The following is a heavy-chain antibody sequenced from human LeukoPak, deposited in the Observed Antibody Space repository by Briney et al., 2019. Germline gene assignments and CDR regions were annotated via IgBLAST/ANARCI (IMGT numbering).Heavy chain of an antibody. Sequence: SETLSLTCTVSGDSISSGDYYWSWIRQPPGKGLEWIGYIYYSGSTYYNPSLKSRVTISVDTSKNQFSLKLSSVTAADTAVYYCARDLQQLVQVLFDYWGQGTLVTVSS. CDR3: ARDLQQLVQVLFDY. D-gene: IGHD6-13*01. CDR1: GDSISSGDYY. V-gene: IGHV4-30-4*08. CDR2: IYYSGST. J-gene: IGHJ4*02.